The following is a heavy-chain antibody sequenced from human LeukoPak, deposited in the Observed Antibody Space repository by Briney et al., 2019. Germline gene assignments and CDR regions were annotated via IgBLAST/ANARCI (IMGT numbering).Heavy chain of an antibody. CDR3: ARDRIYAFDI. J-gene: IGHJ3*02. V-gene: IGHV3-48*03. Sequence: GGSLRLSCAASGFTFSRYEMNWVRQAPGKGLEWVSYISSSGSTMYYADSVKGRFTISRDNAKNSLYLQMNSLRDEDTAVYYCARDRIYAFDIWGQGTMVTVSS. CDR2: ISSSGSTM. CDR1: GFTFSRYE.